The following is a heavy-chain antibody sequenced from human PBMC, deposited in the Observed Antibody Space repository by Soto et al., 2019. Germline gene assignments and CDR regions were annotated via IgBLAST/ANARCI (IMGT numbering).Heavy chain of an antibody. Sequence: GGSLRLSCAASGFTFSSYAMHWVRQAPGKGLEYVSAISSNGGSTYYANSVKGRFTISRDNSKNTLYLQMGSLRAEDMAVYYCARGGWSDPWGQGTLVTVSS. V-gene: IGHV3-64*01. CDR2: ISSNGGST. CDR3: ARGGWSDP. J-gene: IGHJ5*02. CDR1: GFTFSSYA.